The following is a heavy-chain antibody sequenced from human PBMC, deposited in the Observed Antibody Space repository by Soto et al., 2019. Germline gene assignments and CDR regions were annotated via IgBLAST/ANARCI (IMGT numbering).Heavy chain of an antibody. V-gene: IGHV1-2*02. CDR2: INPNSGGT. J-gene: IGHJ4*02. CDR1: GYTFTGYY. CDR3: ARGGIGSGWYRGNY. Sequence: GASVKVSCKASGYTFTGYYMHWVRQAPGQGLEWMGWINPNSGGTNYAQKFQGRVTMTRDTSISTAYMELSRLRSDDTAVHYCARGGIGSGWYRGNYWGQGTLVTVSS. D-gene: IGHD6-19*01.